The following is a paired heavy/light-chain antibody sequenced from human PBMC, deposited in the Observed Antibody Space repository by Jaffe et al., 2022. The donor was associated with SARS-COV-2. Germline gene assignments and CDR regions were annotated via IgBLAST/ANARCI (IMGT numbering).Light chain of an antibody. J-gene: IGKJ5*01. Sequence: DIQMTQSPPSLSASVGDRVTITCRTSQSISSSLNWYQQKPGQAPKLLINAASNLQSGVPSRFSGSGSETDFTLTISSLQPEDFATYYCQQSYSTLITFGQGTRLEIK. CDR1: QSISSS. CDR3: QQSYSTLIT. CDR2: AAS. V-gene: IGKV1-39*01.
Heavy chain of an antibody. D-gene: IGHD6-19*01. V-gene: IGHV3-7*01. CDR3: ARGGARSGRYSY. CDR2: INEDGSEK. CDR1: GFTFSSYW. J-gene: IGHJ4*02. Sequence: EVQLVESGGGLVQPGGSLRLSCAASGFTFSSYWMSWVRQAPGKGLEWVGKINEDGSEKYYVDSVKGRFTISRDDARNSVYLQMNSLRVEDTAVYYCARGGARSGRYSYWGQGTLVTVSS.